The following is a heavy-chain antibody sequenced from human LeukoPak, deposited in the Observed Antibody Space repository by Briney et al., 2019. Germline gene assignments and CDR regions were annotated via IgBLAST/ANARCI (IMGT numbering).Heavy chain of an antibody. CDR3: ARDEGYYFDY. CDR2: IYTSGST. CDR1: GGSISSGSYY. V-gene: IGHV4-61*02. Sequence: SETLSLTCTVSGGSISSGSYYWSWIRQPAGKGLEWIGRIYTSGSTNYNPSLKSRVTKSVDTSKNQFSLKLSSVTAADTAVYYCARDEGYYFDYWGQGTLVTVSS. J-gene: IGHJ4*02.